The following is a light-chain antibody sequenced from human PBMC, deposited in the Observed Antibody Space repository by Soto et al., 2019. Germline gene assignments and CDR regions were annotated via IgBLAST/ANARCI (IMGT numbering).Light chain of an antibody. CDR2: KAS. V-gene: IGKV1-5*03. CDR3: QHYNSYSEA. J-gene: IGKJ1*01. Sequence: DIQMTQSPSTLSGSVGDRVTTTCRASQTISSWLAWYQQKPGKAPKLLIYKASTLKSGVLSRFSGSGSGTEFTLTISSLQPDDFATYYCQHYNSYSEAFGQGTKVDIK. CDR1: QTISSW.